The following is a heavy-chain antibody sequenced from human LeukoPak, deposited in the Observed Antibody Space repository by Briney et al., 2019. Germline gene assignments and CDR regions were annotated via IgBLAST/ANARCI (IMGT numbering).Heavy chain of an antibody. D-gene: IGHD6-13*01. V-gene: IGHV5-10-1*01. CDR2: IDPSDSYT. Sequence: GESLKISCKGSGYSFTSYWIGWVRQMPGKGLEWMGRIDPSDSYTNYSPSFQGHVTISADKSISTAYLQWSSLKASDTAMYYCARQAAGQVDHDYWGQGTLVTVSS. CDR1: GYSFTSYW. CDR3: ARQAAGQVDHDY. J-gene: IGHJ4*02.